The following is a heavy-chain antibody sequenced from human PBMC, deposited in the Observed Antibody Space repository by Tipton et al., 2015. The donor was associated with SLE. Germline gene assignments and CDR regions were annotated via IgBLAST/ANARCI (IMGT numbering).Heavy chain of an antibody. CDR3: ARRPSGFTIPGAWFDP. CDR2: IYPGDSDT. D-gene: IGHD3-9*01. J-gene: IGHJ5*02. CDR1: GYSFTSYW. V-gene: IGHV5-51*03. Sequence: VQLVQSGAEVKKPGESLKISCKGSGYSFTSYWIGWVRQMPGKGLEWMGIIYPGDSDTRYSPSFQGQVTTSADKSISTAYLQWSSLKASDTAMYYCARRPSGFTIPGAWFDPWGQGTLVTVSS.